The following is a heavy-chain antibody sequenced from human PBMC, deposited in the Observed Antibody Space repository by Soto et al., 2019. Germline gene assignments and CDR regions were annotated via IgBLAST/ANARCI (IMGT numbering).Heavy chain of an antibody. CDR3: ARVSYFDSGGFFYYFDY. D-gene: IGHD3-22*01. Sequence: SETLSLTCAVSGYSISSGYYWGWIRQPPGKGLQWIGNMYHSGNTYYNPSLKSRVTISVDTSKNQFSLKLRSVTAADEAVYYCARVSYFDSGGFFYYFDYWGQGTLVTVS. CDR2: MYHSGNT. J-gene: IGHJ4*02. V-gene: IGHV4-38-2*01. CDR1: GYSISSGYY.